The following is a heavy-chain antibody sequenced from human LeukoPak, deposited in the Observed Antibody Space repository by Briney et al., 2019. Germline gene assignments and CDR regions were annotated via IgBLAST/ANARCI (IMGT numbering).Heavy chain of an antibody. CDR3: ARGGDCSSTKCHFDY. V-gene: IGHV1-2*02. J-gene: IGHJ4*02. D-gene: IGHD2-2*01. Sequence: ASVKVSCKAAGYTFVSYGITWVRQAPGQGLEWMGWINPNSGGTNYAQKFQGRVTMTRDTSISTAYMELSRLRSDDTAVYYCARGGDCSSTKCHFDYWGQGTLVTVSS. CDR1: GYTFVSYG. CDR2: INPNSGGT.